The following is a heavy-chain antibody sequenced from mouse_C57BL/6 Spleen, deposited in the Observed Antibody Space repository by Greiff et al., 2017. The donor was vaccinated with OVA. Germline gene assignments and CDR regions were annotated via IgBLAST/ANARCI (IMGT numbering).Heavy chain of an antibody. CDR3: ARGSNYVAY. V-gene: IGHV1-69*01. Sequence: VQLQQPGAELVMPGASVKLSCKASGYTFTSYWMHWVKQRPGQGLEWIGEIDPSDSYTNYNQKFKGKSTLTVDKSSNTAYMQLSSLTSEDSAVYYCARGSNYVAYWGQGTLVTVSA. J-gene: IGHJ3*01. D-gene: IGHD2-5*01. CDR1: GYTFTSYW. CDR2: IDPSDSYT.